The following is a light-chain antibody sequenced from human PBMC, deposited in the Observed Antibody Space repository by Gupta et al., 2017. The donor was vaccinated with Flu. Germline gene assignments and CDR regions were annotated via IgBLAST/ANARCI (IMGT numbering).Light chain of an antibody. V-gene: IGLV2-8*01. Sequence: QSALTQPPSASWSPGPSITISCTGTSSHIGAYKYVSWHQQHAGKAPKLIIYEVTKRPSGVPDRFSGSKSGNTASLTVSGLQAEDEGDYYCSSHTVSDTFVFGTGTAVTVL. CDR1: SSHIGAYKY. CDR3: SSHTVSDTFV. CDR2: EVT. J-gene: IGLJ1*01.